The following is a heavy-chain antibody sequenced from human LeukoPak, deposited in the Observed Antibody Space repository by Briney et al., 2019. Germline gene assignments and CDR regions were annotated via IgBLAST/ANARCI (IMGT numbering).Heavy chain of an antibody. J-gene: IGHJ4*02. D-gene: IGHD6-13*01. V-gene: IGHV3-9*03. CDR3: AKDIAAAGDRHFDY. Sequence: PGGSLRLSCAATGFTFSNYWMHWVRQVPGKGLEWVSGISWNSGSIGYADSVKGRFTISRDNAKNSLYLQMNSLRAEDMALYYCAKDIAAAGDRHFDYWGQGTLVTVSS. CDR1: GFTFSNYW. CDR2: ISWNSGSI.